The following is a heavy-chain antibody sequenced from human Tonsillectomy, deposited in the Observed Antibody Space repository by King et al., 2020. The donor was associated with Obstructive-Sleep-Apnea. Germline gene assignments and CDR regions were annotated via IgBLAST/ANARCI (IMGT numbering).Heavy chain of an antibody. D-gene: IGHD4-23*01. Sequence: VQLVESGGGLVQPGGSLRLSCAVSGFTFSTYSMNWVRQAPGKGLEWVSYISSSRSITYYADSVKGRFTISRDSAKNSLYLQMNSLRADDTAVYYCAREPTDYCGNFDYWGQGTLVTVSS. J-gene: IGHJ4*02. CDR2: ISSSRSIT. CDR1: GFTFSTYS. CDR3: AREPTDYCGNFDY. V-gene: IGHV3-48*04.